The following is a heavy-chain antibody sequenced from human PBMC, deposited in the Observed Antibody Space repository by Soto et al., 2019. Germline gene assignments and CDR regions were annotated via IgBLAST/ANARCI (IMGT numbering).Heavy chain of an antibody. Sequence: QVQLQESGPGLVKPSQTLSLTCSVSGGSISSGGYYWSWIRQHPEKGLEWIGYIYYSGSTNNNPSLKSRVSISVDTSSNRFPLDLSSVTAADTAIYYCARHSASWQGFDYWGQGTLVTVSS. CDR3: ARHSASWQGFDY. J-gene: IGHJ4*02. CDR2: IYYSGST. CDR1: GGSISSGGYY. V-gene: IGHV4-31*03. D-gene: IGHD1-26*01.